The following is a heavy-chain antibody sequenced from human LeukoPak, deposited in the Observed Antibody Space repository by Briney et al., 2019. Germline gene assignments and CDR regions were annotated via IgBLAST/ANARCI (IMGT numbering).Heavy chain of an antibody. V-gene: IGHV3-64*01. Sequence: PGGSLRLSCAASGFTFTSFAMHWVRQAPGMGLEYVSGISSNGVSTYYTKSVKGRFTISRDDSKNTLYLQMGSLGAEDMAVYYCARRIAGQHYFNYWGQGTLVTVSS. CDR2: ISSNGVST. CDR1: GFTFTSFA. CDR3: ARRIAGQHYFNY. J-gene: IGHJ4*02. D-gene: IGHD6-13*01.